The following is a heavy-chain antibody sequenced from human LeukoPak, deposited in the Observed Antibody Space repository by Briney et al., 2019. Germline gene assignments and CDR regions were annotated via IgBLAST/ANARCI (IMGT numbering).Heavy chain of an antibody. V-gene: IGHV3-48*01. D-gene: IGHD1-26*01. J-gene: IGHJ4*02. CDR3: AREGGEWELLRTFDY. Sequence: GGSLRLSCAASGFTFRSYSMNWVRQAPGKGLEWVSYISSRSSTIYYADSVKGRFTISRDNAKNSLYLQMNSLRAEDTAVYYCAREGGEWELLRTFDYWGQGTLVTVSS. CDR1: GFTFRSYS. CDR2: ISSRSSTI.